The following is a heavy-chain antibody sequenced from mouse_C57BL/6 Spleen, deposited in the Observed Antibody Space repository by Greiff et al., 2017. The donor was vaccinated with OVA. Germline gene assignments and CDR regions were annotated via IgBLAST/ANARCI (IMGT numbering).Heavy chain of an antibody. Sequence: VQLQQSGAELVRPGASVKLSCTASGFNIKDDYMHWVKQRPEQGLEWIGWIDPENGDTEYASKFQGKATITADTSSNTAYLQLSSLTSEDTAVYYCTTKSSWCAYWGQGTLVTVAA. D-gene: IGHD6-2*01. V-gene: IGHV14-4*01. CDR1: GFNIKDDY. CDR2: IDPENGDT. J-gene: IGHJ3*01. CDR3: TTKSSWCAY.